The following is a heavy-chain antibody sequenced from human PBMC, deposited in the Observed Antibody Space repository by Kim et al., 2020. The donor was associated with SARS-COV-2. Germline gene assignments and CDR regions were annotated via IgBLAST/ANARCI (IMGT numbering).Heavy chain of an antibody. V-gene: IGHV5-51*01. J-gene: IGHJ6*03. Sequence: YSPSFQGQVTISADKSISIAYLQWSSLKASDTAMYYCARLVGYYYYYMDVWGKGTTVTVSS. D-gene: IGHD3-10*01. CDR3: ARLVGYYYYYMDV.